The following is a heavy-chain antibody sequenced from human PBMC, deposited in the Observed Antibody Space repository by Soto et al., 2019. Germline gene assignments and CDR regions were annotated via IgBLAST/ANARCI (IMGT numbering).Heavy chain of an antibody. J-gene: IGHJ5*02. V-gene: IGHV4-31*03. CDR3: ARSVFP. CDR2: IYYIGST. Sequence: QVQLQESGPGLVKPSQTLSLTCTVSGGSIRSGGYYWNWIRQHPGKGMAWIGYIYYIGSTYYNPSLMRRVTTSLHTSRNQFYLKLSSVTAADTAVYYCARSVFPWGQGTLVTVSS. CDR1: GGSIRSGGYY.